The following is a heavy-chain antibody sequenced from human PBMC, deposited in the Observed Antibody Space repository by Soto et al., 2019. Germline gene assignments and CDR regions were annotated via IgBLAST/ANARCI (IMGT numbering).Heavy chain of an antibody. Sequence: EVQLLESGGGLVQPGGSLRLSCAASGLTFRNYAMSWARQAPGKGLEWVSTISASGGSTYYADSVKGRFTISRDNSKNTLYLQMNSLRAEDTAVYYCAKWPLGGLDPPYGMDVWGQRTTVTVSS. D-gene: IGHD1-26*01. V-gene: IGHV3-23*01. CDR3: AKWPLGGLDPPYGMDV. CDR2: ISASGGST. CDR1: GLTFRNYA. J-gene: IGHJ6*02.